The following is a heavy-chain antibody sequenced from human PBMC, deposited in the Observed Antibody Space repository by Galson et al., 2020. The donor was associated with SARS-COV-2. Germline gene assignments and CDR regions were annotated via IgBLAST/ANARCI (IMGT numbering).Heavy chain of an antibody. Sequence: GGPMRLSCAASGFTFSSYAMHWVRQAPGKGLEWVAVISYDGSNKYYADSVKGRFTISRDNSKNTLYLQMNSLTAEDTAVYYCARDSYDYVWGIYSFQHGGQGTLVTVSS. V-gene: IGHV3-30-3*01. CDR1: GFTFSSYA. CDR2: ISYDGSNK. D-gene: IGHD3-16*01. CDR3: ARDSYDYVWGIYSFQH. J-gene: IGHJ1*01.